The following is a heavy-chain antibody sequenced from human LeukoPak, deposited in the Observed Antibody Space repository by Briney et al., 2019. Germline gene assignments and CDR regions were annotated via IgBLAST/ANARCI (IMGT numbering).Heavy chain of an antibody. CDR2: INHSGSP. D-gene: IGHD3-3*01. V-gene: IGHV4-34*01. Sequence: PSETLSLTCAVYGGSFSGYYWSWIRQPPGKGLEWIGEINHSGSPNYNPSLKSRVTISVDTSKNQFSLKLSSVTAADTAVYYCARGNRAYYDFWSGYYECFDYWGQGTLVTVSS. J-gene: IGHJ4*02. CDR1: GGSFSGYY. CDR3: ARGNRAYYDFWSGYYECFDY.